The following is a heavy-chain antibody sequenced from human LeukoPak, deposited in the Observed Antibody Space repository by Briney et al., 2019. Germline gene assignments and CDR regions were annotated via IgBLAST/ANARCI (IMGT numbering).Heavy chain of an antibody. J-gene: IGHJ4*02. CDR2: IIAYGGNT. CDR1: GGTFSSYA. V-gene: IGHV1-18*01. Sequence: ASVKVSCKASGGTFSSYAISWVRQAPGQGLEWMGGIIAYGGNTNYAQKFQGRVTMTMDTSTSTAYLELRSLTSDDTAAYYCARGGSYYHFDYWGQGTLVTVSS. D-gene: IGHD1-26*01. CDR3: ARGGSYYHFDY.